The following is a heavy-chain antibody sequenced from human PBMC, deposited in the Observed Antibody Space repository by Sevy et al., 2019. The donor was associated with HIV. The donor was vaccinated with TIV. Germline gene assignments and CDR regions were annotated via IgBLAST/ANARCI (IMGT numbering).Heavy chain of an antibody. D-gene: IGHD2-21*01. J-gene: IGHJ4*02. CDR1: GVSFSSYG. CDR3: VKEGGGEGGDH. V-gene: IGHV3-30*02. CDR2: IQYDGSNK. Sequence: GGYLRLSCAASGVSFSSYGMHWVRQAPGKGLEWMSYIQYDGSNKDYADSVKGRFTISRDNSKNTLYLQMNSRRVEDTAVFYCVKEGGGEGGDHWGQGILVTVSS.